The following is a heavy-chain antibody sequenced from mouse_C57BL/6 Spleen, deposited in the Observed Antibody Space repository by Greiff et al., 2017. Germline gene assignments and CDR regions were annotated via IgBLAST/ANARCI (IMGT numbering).Heavy chain of an antibody. J-gene: IGHJ4*01. D-gene: IGHD2-1*01. CDR3: ARLYYGNRYYAMDY. CDR1: GYAFSSSW. CDR2: IYPGDGDT. V-gene: IGHV1-82*01. Sequence: VKLQQSGPELVKPGASVKISCKASGYAFSSSWMNWVKQRPGKGLEWIGRIYPGDGDTNYNGKFKGKATLTADKSSSTAYMQLSSLTSEDSAVYFCARLYYGNRYYAMDYWGQGTSVTVSS.